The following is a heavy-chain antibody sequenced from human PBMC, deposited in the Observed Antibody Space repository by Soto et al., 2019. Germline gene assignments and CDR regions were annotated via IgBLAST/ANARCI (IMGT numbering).Heavy chain of an antibody. Sequence: ASVKVSCKASGYTFTGYYMHWVRQAPGQGLEWMGWINPNSGGTNYAQKFQGWVTMTRDTSISTAYMELSRLRSDDTAVYYRARGSYCSSTSCYDLYMDVWGKGTTVTVSS. D-gene: IGHD2-2*01. CDR3: ARGSYCSSTSCYDLYMDV. CDR1: GYTFTGYY. CDR2: INPNSGGT. J-gene: IGHJ6*03. V-gene: IGHV1-2*04.